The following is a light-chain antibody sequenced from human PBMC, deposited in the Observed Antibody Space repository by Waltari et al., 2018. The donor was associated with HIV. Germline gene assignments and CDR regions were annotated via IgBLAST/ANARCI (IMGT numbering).Light chain of an antibody. CDR1: TSNIGRHNV. J-gene: IGLJ1*01. CDR3: CSFAGDKDSQISNYV. Sequence: QSALTQPASVSGSLGQSVTLSCTGTTSNIGRHNVASLYHKQPGKVPKLLIFEVNKRPSGVSSRFFGSKSGNTASLTISRLQTDDEAAYYCCSFAGDKDSQISNYVFGTGTTVTVL. CDR2: EVN. V-gene: IGLV2-23*02.